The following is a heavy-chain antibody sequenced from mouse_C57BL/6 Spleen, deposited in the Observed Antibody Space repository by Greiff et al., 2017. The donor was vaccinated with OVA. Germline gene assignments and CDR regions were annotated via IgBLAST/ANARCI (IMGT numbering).Heavy chain of an antibody. V-gene: IGHV5-9-1*02. CDR1: GFTFSSYA. Sequence: EVNVVESGEGLVKPGGSLKLSCAASGFTFSSYAMSWVRQTPEKRLEWVAYISSGGDYIYYADTVKGRFTISRDNARNTLYLQMSSLKSEDTAMYYCTRDGDDWYFDVWGTGTTVTVSS. CDR3: TRDGDDWYFDV. CDR2: ISSGGDYI. D-gene: IGHD2-3*01. J-gene: IGHJ1*03.